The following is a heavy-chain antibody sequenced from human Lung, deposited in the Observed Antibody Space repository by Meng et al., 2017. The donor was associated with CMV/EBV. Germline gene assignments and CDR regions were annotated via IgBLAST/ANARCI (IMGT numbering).Heavy chain of an antibody. CDR1: GDTFRSHA. J-gene: IGHJ4*02. V-gene: IGHV1-69*10. Sequence: SXXVSCKASGDTFRSHAISWVRQAPGQGLEWMGGIIPILGIATYAQKFQGRVAIAADKSTTTAYMELSRLRSEDTAVYFCARALYYYDSSGYYPYFDYWGQGTXVAVYS. CDR3: ARALYYYDSSGYYPYFDY. CDR2: IIPILGIA. D-gene: IGHD3-22*01.